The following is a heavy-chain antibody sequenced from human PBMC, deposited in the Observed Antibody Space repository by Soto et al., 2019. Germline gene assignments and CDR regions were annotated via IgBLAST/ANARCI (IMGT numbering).Heavy chain of an antibody. CDR1: GGTFSSYT. V-gene: IGHV1-69*04. D-gene: IGHD4-17*01. Sequence: ASVKVSCKASGGTFSSYTISWVRQAPGQGLEWMGRIIPILGIANYAQKFQGRVTITADKSTSTAYMELSSLRSEDTAVYYCAREFGPWDYGDYSGDWFDPWGQGTLVTVSS. CDR3: AREFGPWDYGDYSGDWFDP. CDR2: IIPILGIA. J-gene: IGHJ5*02.